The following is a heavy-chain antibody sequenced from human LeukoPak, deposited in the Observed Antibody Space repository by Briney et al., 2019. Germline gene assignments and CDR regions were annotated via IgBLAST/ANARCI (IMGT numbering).Heavy chain of an antibody. CDR1: GFTVSSNY. J-gene: IGHJ4*02. CDR3: ARGPEMATISD. CDR2: IYSGGST. Sequence: PGGSLRLSCAASGFTVSSNYMSWVRQAPGKGLEWVSVIYSGGSTYYADSVKGRFTISRDNSKNTLYLQMNSLRAEDTAVYYCARGPEMATISDWGQGTLVTVSS. D-gene: IGHD5-24*01. V-gene: IGHV3-66*01.